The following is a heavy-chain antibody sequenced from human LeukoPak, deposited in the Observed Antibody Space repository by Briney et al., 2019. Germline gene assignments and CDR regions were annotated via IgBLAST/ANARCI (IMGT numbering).Heavy chain of an antibody. J-gene: IGHJ4*02. CDR2: INPNSGGT. CDR3: ARDLKDTVADY. V-gene: IGHV1-2*06. Sequence: ASVKVSCKASGYTFTDYQLHWVRQAPGQGLEWVGRINPNSGGTNSAQKFQGRTTMTRDTSISTAYMGLSRLRSDDTAVYYCARDLKDTVADYWGQGTLVTVSS. D-gene: IGHD5-12*01. CDR1: GYTFTDYQ.